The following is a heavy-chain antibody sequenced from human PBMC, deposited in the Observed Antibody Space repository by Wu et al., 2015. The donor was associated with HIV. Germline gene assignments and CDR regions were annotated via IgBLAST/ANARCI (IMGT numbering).Heavy chain of an antibody. D-gene: IGHD2-21*01. J-gene: IGHJ4*02. CDR3: ASGIQAGGANY. CDR1: GGTFSNYV. V-gene: IGHV1-2*02. CDR2: LNPNTGGA. Sequence: QVRLVQSGAEVKQPGSSVKVSCKASGGTFSNYVVSWVRQAPGQGLEWMGRLNPNTGGADSSQKFQGRVTLTRDTSINTAYMDLRRLRVDDSATYYCASGIQAGGANYWGQGTLVTVSS.